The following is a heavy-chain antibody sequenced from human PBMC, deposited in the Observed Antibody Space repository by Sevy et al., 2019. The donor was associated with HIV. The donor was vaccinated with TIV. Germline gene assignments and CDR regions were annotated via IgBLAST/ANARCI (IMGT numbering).Heavy chain of an antibody. CDR2: ISFVGSDK. Sequence: GGSLRLSCAASGFSFSTHAMHWYRQAPGKGLEWVAVISFVGSDKYNTDSMKGRFTISRDDPKKTLLLQVGGVRAEDTAVYYCARDAGYSTVWYPGYRGQGTLVTVSS. D-gene: IGHD6-19*01. J-gene: IGHJ4*02. CDR3: ARDAGYSTVWYPGY. CDR1: GFSFSTHA. V-gene: IGHV3-30*03.